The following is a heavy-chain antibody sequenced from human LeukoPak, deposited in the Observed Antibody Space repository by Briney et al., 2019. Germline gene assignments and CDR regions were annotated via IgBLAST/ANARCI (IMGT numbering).Heavy chain of an antibody. D-gene: IGHD3-10*01. CDR2: ISYDGSNK. CDR1: GFTFSSYG. CDR3: AKESRLRGSGSYSRVPQDV. J-gene: IGHJ6*02. Sequence: GGSLRLSCAASGFTFSSYGMHWVRQAPGKGLEWVAVISYDGSNKYYADSVKGRFTISRDNSKNTLYLQMNSLRAEDTAVYYCAKESRLRGSGSYSRVPQDVWGQGTTVTVSS. V-gene: IGHV3-30*18.